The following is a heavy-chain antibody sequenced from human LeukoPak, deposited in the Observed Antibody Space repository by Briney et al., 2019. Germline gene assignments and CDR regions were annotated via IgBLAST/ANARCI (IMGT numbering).Heavy chain of an antibody. CDR3: AQDYTGDPPYFHY. D-gene: IGHD2-8*02. CDR1: GFTFCSYA. V-gene: IGHV3-23*01. Sequence: GGSLRLSCAASGFTFCSYAMSWVCQAPGGGLEWVSTITGSADTTSYADSVKGRFTVSRDSSKNTLFLQMHSLRAEDTATYYCAQDYTGDPPYFHYWGQGTLVTVTA. CDR2: ITGSADTT. J-gene: IGHJ4*02.